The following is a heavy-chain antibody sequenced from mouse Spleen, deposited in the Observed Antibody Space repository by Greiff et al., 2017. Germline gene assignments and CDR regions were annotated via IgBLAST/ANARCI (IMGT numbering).Heavy chain of an antibody. V-gene: IGHV2-9*02. CDR2: IWAGGST. CDR3: ARKGDYRYDGFAY. CDR1: GFSLTSYG. J-gene: IGHJ3*01. D-gene: IGHD2-14*01. Sequence: VKLVESGPGLVAPSQSLSITCTVSGFSLTSYGVHWVRQPPGKGLEWLGVIWAGGSTNYNSALMSRLSISKDNSKSQVFLKMNSLQTDDTAMYYCARKGDYRYDGFAYWGQGTLVTVSA.